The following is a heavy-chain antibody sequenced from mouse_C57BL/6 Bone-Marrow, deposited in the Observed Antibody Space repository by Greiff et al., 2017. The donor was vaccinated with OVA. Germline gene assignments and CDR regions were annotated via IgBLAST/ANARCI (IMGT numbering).Heavy chain of an antibody. Sequence: EVKLQESGGGLVQPGGSLKLSCAASGFTFSDYYMYWVRQTPEKRLEWVAYISNGGGSTYYPDTVKGRFTISRDNAKNTLYLQMSRLKSEDTAMYYCARHDYDGLWFAYWGQGTLVTVSA. J-gene: IGHJ3*01. V-gene: IGHV5-12*01. CDR1: GFTFSDYY. CDR3: ARHDYDGLWFAY. CDR2: ISNGGGST. D-gene: IGHD2-3*01.